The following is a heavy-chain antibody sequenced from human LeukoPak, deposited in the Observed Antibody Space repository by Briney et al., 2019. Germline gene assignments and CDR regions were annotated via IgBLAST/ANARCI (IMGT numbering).Heavy chain of an antibody. D-gene: IGHD4-17*01. CDR3: ATTASTVTGSYYFDY. J-gene: IGHJ4*02. V-gene: IGHV1-24*01. Sequence: ASVKVSCKVSGYTLTKLSMHWVRQAPGKGLEWMGGFDPEDGETIYAQKFQGRVTMTEDTSTDTAYMELSSLRSEDTAVYYCATTASTVTGSYYFDYWGQGTLVTVSS. CDR1: GYTLTKLS. CDR2: FDPEDGET.